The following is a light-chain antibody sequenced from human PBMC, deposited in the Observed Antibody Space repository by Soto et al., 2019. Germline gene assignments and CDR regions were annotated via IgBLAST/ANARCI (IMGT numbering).Light chain of an antibody. J-gene: IGLJ2*01. V-gene: IGLV1-44*01. CDR1: SSNIGRNT. CDR2: TND. CDR3: AAWDDSLNGVI. Sequence: QSVLTQPPSASGTPGQRVTISCSGSSSNIGRNTVNWYQHLPGTAPKLLIYTNDQRPSGVPDRFSGSKSGTSASLDISGLQSEDEADYYCAAWDDSLNGVIFVGGTKLTVL.